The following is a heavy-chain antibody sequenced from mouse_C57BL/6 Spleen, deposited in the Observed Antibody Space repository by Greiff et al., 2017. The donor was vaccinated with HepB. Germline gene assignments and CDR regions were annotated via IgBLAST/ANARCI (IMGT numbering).Heavy chain of an antibody. CDR1: GYTFTDYN. J-gene: IGHJ2*01. Sequence: EVQLQQSGPELVKPGASVKIPCKASGYTFTDYNMDWVKQSHGKSLEWIGDINPNNGGTIYNQKFKGKATLTVDKSSSTAYMGLRSLTSEDTAVYYCARKRGNYSPYYFDYWGQGTTLTVSS. D-gene: IGHD2-1*01. V-gene: IGHV1-18*01. CDR3: ARKRGNYSPYYFDY. CDR2: INPNNGGT.